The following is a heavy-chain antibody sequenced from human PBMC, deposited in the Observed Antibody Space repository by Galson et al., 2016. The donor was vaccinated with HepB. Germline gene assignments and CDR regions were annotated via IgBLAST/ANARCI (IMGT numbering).Heavy chain of an antibody. D-gene: IGHD3-10*01. V-gene: IGHV6-1*01. Sequence: CAISGDSVSDNNAGWYWIRQSPSRGLECLGRTFYRSNWQNDYAGSVKSRITINPDTSKNEFSLHLSSVTPEDTAVYYCARSYLLGRGFGWWGPGTPVTVSS. CDR1: GDSVSDNNAG. J-gene: IGHJ4*02. CDR2: TFYRSNWQN. CDR3: ARSYLLGRGFGW.